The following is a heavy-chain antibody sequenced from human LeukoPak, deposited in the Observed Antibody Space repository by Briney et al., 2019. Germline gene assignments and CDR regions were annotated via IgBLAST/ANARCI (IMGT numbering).Heavy chain of an antibody. J-gene: IGHJ3*02. V-gene: IGHV3-33*01. CDR1: GFTFSSYG. D-gene: IGHD4-17*01. CDR3: ARNQDYGVYNSVGAFDI. CDR2: IWYDGSNK. Sequence: GGSLRLSCAASGFTFSSYGMHWVRQAPGKGLEWVAVIWYDGSNKYYADPVKGRFTISRDNSKNTLYLQMNSLRAEDTAVYYCARNQDYGVYNSVGAFDIWGQGTMVTVSS.